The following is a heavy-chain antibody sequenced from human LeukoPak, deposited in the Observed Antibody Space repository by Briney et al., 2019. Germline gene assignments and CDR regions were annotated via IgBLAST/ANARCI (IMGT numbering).Heavy chain of an antibody. D-gene: IGHD4-17*01. J-gene: IGHJ3*02. CDR1: GFTFSDYY. CDR3: ARGFNDYGDYGAFDI. Sequence: GGSLRLSCTASGFTFSDYYISWIRQAPGKGLEWVSSISSSSSYIYYADSVKGRFTISRDNAKNSLYLQMNSLRAEDTAVYYCARGFNDYGDYGAFDIWGQGTMVTVSS. CDR2: ISSSSSYI. V-gene: IGHV3-11*06.